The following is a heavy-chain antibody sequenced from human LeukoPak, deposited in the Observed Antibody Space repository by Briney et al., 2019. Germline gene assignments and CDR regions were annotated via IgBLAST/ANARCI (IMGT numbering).Heavy chain of an antibody. CDR2: IYYSGST. V-gene: IGHV4-59*12. D-gene: IGHD5-18*01. J-gene: IGHJ5*02. Sequence: SETLSLTCTVSGGSISSYYWSWIRQPPGKGLEWIGYIYYSGSTNYNPSLKSRVTMSVDTSKNQFSLKLSSVTAADTAVYYCARVPGYSYGGNWFDPWGQGTLVTVSS. CDR1: GGSISSYY. CDR3: ARVPGYSYGGNWFDP.